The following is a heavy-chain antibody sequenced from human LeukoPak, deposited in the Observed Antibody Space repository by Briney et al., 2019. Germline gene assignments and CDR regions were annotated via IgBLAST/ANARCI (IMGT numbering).Heavy chain of an antibody. CDR3: ARDGMTPTVAPNWFDP. CDR1: GASISNYY. CDR2: IFYSGST. J-gene: IGHJ5*02. V-gene: IGHV4-59*12. D-gene: IGHD6-19*01. Sequence: PSETLSLTCTVSGASISNYYCSWIRQAPGKGLEWIGYIFYSGSTNYNPSLKSRVSMSVDTSKNQFSLKLSSVTAADTAVYYCARDGMTPTVAPNWFDPWGQGTLVTVSS.